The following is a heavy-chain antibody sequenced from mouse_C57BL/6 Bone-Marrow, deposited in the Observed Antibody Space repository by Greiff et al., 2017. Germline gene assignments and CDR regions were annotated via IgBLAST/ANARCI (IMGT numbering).Heavy chain of an antibody. J-gene: IGHJ2*01. V-gene: IGHV14-4*01. Sequence: EVKLMESGAELVRPGASVKLSCTASGFNIKDDYMHWVKQRPEQGLEWIGWIDPENGDTEYASKFQGKATIPADTSSNTAYLQLSSLTSEDTAVYYCTTTVSYWGQGTTLTVSS. D-gene: IGHD6-2*01. CDR2: IDPENGDT. CDR3: TTTVSY. CDR1: GFNIKDDY.